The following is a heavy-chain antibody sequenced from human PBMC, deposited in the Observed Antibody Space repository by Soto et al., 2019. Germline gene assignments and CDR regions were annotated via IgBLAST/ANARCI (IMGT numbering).Heavy chain of an antibody. D-gene: IGHD3-22*01. CDR3: ATVRNYYDSSGYTYYFDY. V-gene: IGHV1-24*01. CDR1: GYTLTELS. J-gene: IGHJ4*02. Sequence: GASVKVSCKVSGYTLTELSMHWVRQAPGKGLEWMGGFDPEDGETINAQKFQGRVTMTEDTSTDTAYMELSSLRSEDTAVYYCATVRNYYDSSGYTYYFDYWGQGALVTVSS. CDR2: FDPEDGET.